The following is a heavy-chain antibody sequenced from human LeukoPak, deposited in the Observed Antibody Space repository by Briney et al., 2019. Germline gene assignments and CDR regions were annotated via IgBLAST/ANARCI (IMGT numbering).Heavy chain of an antibody. J-gene: IGHJ4*02. Sequence: GGSLRLSCAASGFTFRRHWMSWVRQAPGKGLEWVANIKEDGREKKYVDSVKDRFTISRDNTKNLVYLQMSGLRVDDTAIYYCARDKEDGSNDHWGQGTLVTVSS. V-gene: IGHV3-7*01. D-gene: IGHD5-24*01. CDR2: IKEDGREK. CDR3: ARDKEDGSNDH. CDR1: GFTFRRHW.